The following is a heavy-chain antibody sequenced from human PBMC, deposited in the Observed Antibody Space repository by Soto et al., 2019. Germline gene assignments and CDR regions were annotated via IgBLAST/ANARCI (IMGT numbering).Heavy chain of an antibody. V-gene: IGHV1-18*01. CDR2: ISAYNGNT. CDR3: ASDSPPPRE. Sequence: QVQLVQSGAEVKKPGASVKVSCKASGYIFTSYGISWVRQAPGQGLEWMGWISAYNGNTNYAQKLQGSVTMTTDTSARTAYMELRSLRSDVTAVYYWASDSPPPREWGQRTLVTVSS. J-gene: IGHJ4*02. CDR1: GYIFTSYG.